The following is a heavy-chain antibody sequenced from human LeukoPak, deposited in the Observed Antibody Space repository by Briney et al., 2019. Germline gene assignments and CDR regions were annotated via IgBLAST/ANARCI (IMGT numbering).Heavy chain of an antibody. D-gene: IGHD6-19*01. CDR3: AKDVVGQQWLENY. V-gene: IGHV3-30*02. Sequence: GGSLRLSCAASGFTFSTYGMHWVRQAPGKGLEWVSFIKYDGGNQLYGDSVKGRFTISRDNSKNTLYLQMNSLRPEDTAVYYCAKDVVGQQWLENYWGQGTLVTVSS. CDR2: IKYDGGNQ. J-gene: IGHJ4*02. CDR1: GFTFSTYG.